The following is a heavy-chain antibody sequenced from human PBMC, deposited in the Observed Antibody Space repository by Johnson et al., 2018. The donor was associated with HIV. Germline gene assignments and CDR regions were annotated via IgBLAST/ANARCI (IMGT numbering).Heavy chain of an antibody. CDR3: ARTSCDAPTCRGYDPFDL. D-gene: IGHD2-21*01. Sequence: QVQLVESGGGLVQPGGSLRLSCAASGFTVSSNYMSWVRQTPGKGLEWVSYISSSGGTIYYADSVKGRFAVSRDNAKNTLHLQMNNLRADDTAVYYCARTSCDAPTCRGYDPFDLWGLGTMVTVSS. V-gene: IGHV3-11*04. CDR1: GFTVSSNY. J-gene: IGHJ3*01. CDR2: ISSSGGTI.